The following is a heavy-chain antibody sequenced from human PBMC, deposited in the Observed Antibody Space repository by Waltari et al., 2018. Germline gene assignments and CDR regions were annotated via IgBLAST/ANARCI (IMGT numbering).Heavy chain of an antibody. D-gene: IGHD3-3*01. V-gene: IGHV1-18*01. Sequence: QVQLVQSGAELKKPGASVRVACTASGYTFINSGISWIRQAPGQGLEWMGWISAYSGDTRHAQNLQDRITMTTDTPTSTAYMELRSLRSDDTAIYYCTRERDFGVIIVFGYWGQGTPVTVSS. J-gene: IGHJ4*02. CDR3: TRERDFGVIIVFGY. CDR2: ISAYSGDT. CDR1: GYTFINSG.